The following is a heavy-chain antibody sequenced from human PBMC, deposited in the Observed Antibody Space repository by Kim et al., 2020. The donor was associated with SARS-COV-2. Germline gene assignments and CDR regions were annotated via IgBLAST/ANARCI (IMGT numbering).Heavy chain of an antibody. D-gene: IGHD3-3*01. J-gene: IGHJ5*02. CDR3: ARHIKGITIFGVVTDWFDP. CDR2: IYYSGST. CDR1: GGSFSSSYFY. V-gene: IGHV4-39*01. Sequence: SETLSLTCTVSGGSFSSSYFYWGWTRQPPGKGLEWFGSIYYSGSTYYNSSHKRRVTITVDTSKNQFSVKLSPVTAADTAVYYCARHIKGITIFGVVTDWFDPWGQGTLGTVSS.